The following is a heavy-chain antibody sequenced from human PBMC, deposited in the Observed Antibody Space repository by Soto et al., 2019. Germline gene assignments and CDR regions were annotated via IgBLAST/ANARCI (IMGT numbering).Heavy chain of an antibody. D-gene: IGHD6-6*01. CDR2: IYHSGST. Sequence: PSETLSLTCAVSGYSISSGYYWGWIRQPPGKGLEWIGSIYHSGSTYYNPSLKSRVTISVDTSKNQCSLKLSVVTAADTAVYYCARDRGYSISSYWFDPWGQGTLVTVSS. CDR3: ARDRGYSISSYWFDP. V-gene: IGHV4-38-2*02. J-gene: IGHJ5*02. CDR1: GYSISSGYY.